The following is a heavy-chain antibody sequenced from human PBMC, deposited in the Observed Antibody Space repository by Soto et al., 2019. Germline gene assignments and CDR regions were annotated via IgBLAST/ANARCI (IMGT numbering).Heavy chain of an antibody. Sequence: EVQLVESGGGLVQPGGSLRLSCAASGFAFSSEWMHWVRQAPGKGLVWVSRIDPYDTGITYADSVKGRFTISRDNAKNTLYLQTNSLRAEDTAVYYCTSDTFGARDSWGQGTLVTVSS. CDR1: GFAFSSEW. J-gene: IGHJ4*02. CDR3: TSDTFGARDS. V-gene: IGHV3-74*01. D-gene: IGHD2-15*01. CDR2: IDPYDTGI.